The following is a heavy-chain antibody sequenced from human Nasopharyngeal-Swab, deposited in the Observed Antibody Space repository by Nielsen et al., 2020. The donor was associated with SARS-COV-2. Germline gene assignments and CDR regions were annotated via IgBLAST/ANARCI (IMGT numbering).Heavy chain of an antibody. Sequence: GESLKISCVASGYTFSSYGMHWVRQAPGKGLEWVALIWYDGSKKLYADSVKGRFTISRDDSKNTLHLQMNSLSADDTAVYYCSRDQSYGSLDDWGQGTLVTVSS. D-gene: IGHD5-18*01. CDR2: IWYDGSKK. V-gene: IGHV3-33*01. CDR1: GYTFSSYG. CDR3: SRDQSYGSLDD. J-gene: IGHJ4*02.